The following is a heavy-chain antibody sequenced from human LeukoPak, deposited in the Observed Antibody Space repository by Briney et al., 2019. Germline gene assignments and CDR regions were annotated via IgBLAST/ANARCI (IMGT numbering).Heavy chain of an antibody. D-gene: IGHD1-26*01. J-gene: IGHJ4*02. Sequence: SETLSLTCTVSGGSISSGGYYWGWIRQPPGMGPEWIGSINYRGTTYYNPSLQSRVAISVDTSKNQFSLQLTSVTATDTAVYYCARVSRDSGNYYTFLDYWGQGTLVTVSS. CDR2: INYRGTT. CDR3: ARVSRDSGNYYTFLDY. V-gene: IGHV4-39*07. CDR1: GGSISSGGYY.